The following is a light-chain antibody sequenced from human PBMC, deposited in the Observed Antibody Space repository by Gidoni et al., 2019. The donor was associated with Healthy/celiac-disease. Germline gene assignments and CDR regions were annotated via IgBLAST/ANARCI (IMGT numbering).Light chain of an antibody. CDR3: QQYCSSTWT. J-gene: IGKJ1*01. CDR2: GAS. CDR1: QSVSSSY. Sequence: DIVLTQSPGTLSLSPGERATLSCRASQSVSSSYLAWYQQKPGQAPRLLIYGASSRAAGVPDSCSGSGSGTDFTLTISRLEPEDFAVYYCQQYCSSTWTFGQGTKVEIK. V-gene: IGKV3-20*01.